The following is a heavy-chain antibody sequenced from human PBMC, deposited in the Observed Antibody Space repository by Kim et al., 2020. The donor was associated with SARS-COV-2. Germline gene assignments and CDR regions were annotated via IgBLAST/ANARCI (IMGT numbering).Heavy chain of an antibody. Sequence: GGSLRLSCAASGFTFSSYSMNWVRQAPGKGLEWVSSISSSSSYIYYADSVKGRFTISRDNAKNSLYLQMNSLRAEDTAVYYCARGYSSSWQGLEDVWGQGTTVTVSS. CDR3: ARGYSSSWQGLEDV. D-gene: IGHD6-13*01. CDR2: ISSSSSYI. CDR1: GFTFSSYS. J-gene: IGHJ6*02. V-gene: IGHV3-21*04.